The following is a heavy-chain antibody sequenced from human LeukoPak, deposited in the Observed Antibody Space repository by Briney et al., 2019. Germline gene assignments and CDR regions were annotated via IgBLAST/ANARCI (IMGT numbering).Heavy chain of an antibody. Sequence: SETLSLTCAVYGGSFSGYYWSWIRQPPGKGLEWIGEINHSGSTNYNPSLKSRVTISVDTFKNQFSLKLSSVTAADTAVYYCARGLYYDFWSGSGLDYWGQGTLVTVSS. CDR3: ARGLYYDFWSGSGLDY. V-gene: IGHV4-34*01. CDR2: INHSGST. D-gene: IGHD3-3*01. J-gene: IGHJ4*02. CDR1: GGSFSGYY.